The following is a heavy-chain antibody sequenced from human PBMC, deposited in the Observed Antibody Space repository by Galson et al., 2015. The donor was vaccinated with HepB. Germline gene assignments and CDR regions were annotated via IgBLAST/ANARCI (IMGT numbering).Heavy chain of an antibody. CDR3: TRHPTTFYDFWSGYSDNWFDP. CDR2: ISSSGGFT. D-gene: IGHD3-3*01. J-gene: IGHJ5*02. V-gene: IGHV3-21*01. Sequence: SLRLSCAASGFTFSSYTMNWVRQAPGKGLQWVSGISSSGGFTYYADSVKGRFTISRDNSKNTLYLQVNSLRAEDTALYYCTRHPTTFYDFWSGYSDNWFDPWGQGTLVIVSS. CDR1: GFTFSSYT.